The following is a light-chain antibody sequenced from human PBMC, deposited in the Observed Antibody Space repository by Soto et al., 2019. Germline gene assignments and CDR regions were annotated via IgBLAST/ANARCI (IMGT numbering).Light chain of an antibody. CDR1: QSISSY. Sequence: DIQMTQSPSSLSASVGDRVTITCRSSQSISSYLNWYQQKPGKVPKLLIYAASSLQSGVPSRFSGSGSGTDFTLTISSLQPEDFATYYCQQSYSTVTFGGGTKVDIK. J-gene: IGKJ4*01. CDR3: QQSYSTVT. CDR2: AAS. V-gene: IGKV1-39*01.